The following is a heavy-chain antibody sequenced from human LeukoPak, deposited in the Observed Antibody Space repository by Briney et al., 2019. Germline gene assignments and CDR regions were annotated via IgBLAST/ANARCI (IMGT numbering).Heavy chain of an antibody. J-gene: IGHJ4*02. V-gene: IGHV4-38-2*02. CDR2: FYHDETT. CDR1: GYSVSSTFY. D-gene: IGHD2-15*01. CDR3: ANADSEDYFDY. Sequence: PSETLSLTCSVSGYSVSSTFYWGWIRQLPGKGLEWIGSFYHDETTYYNPSLKSRVTLSVDSSKRHFYLDLYSVTAADTAVYYCANADSEDYFDYWGRGALVTVSS.